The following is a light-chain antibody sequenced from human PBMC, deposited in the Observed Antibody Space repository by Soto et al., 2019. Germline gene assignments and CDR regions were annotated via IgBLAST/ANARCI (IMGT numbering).Light chain of an antibody. CDR3: QQYYSPPLT. CDR1: QTILHNSNKKNY. J-gene: IGKJ4*01. V-gene: IGKV4-1*01. Sequence: DIVMTQSPDFLAVSLGERATFNCNSSQTILHNSNKKNYLAWYQQKPGQSPKLLLYWASTRESGVPDRFSGSGSGTVFTLTISSLQAEDVAVYYCQQYYSPPLTFGGGTKVEIK. CDR2: WAS.